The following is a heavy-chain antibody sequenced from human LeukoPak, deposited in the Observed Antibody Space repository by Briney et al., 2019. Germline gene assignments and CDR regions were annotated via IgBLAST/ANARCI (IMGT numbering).Heavy chain of an antibody. CDR3: ARGWSILTGYSVDYYFDY. CDR2: TYYRSKWYN. D-gene: IGHD3-9*01. V-gene: IGHV6-1*01. J-gene: IGHJ4*02. CDR1: GVSVSGNSAA. Sequence: SQTLSLTCAISGVSVSGNSAAWNWIRQSPSRGLEWLGRTYYRSKWYNDYAVSVKSRITINPDTSKNQFSLQLNSVTPEDTAVYYCARGWSILTGYSVDYYFDYWGQGTLVTVSS.